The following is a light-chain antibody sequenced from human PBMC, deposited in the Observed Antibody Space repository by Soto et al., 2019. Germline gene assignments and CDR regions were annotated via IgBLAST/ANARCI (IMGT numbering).Light chain of an antibody. Sequence: EIVLTQSPGTLSLSPGERATLSCRAGQSVSSSYLAWYQQKPGQAPRLLIYGASSRATGIPDRFSGSGSGTDFTLTISRLEPEDFAVYYCQQYGSSPLTFVGGTKVEIK. CDR2: GAS. CDR1: QSVSSSY. CDR3: QQYGSSPLT. V-gene: IGKV3-20*01. J-gene: IGKJ4*01.